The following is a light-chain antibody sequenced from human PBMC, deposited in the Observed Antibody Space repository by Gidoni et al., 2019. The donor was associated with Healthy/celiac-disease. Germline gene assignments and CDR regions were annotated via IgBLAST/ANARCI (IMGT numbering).Light chain of an antibody. J-gene: IGLJ3*02. CDR2: GNS. Sequence: QSVLTPPPSVSGAPGQRVTISCTGSSSNIGAGYDGHWYQQLPGTAPKLLIHGNSNRPSGVPDRFSGSKSGTSASLAITGLQAEDEADYYCQSYDSSLSGSRVFGGGTKLTVL. CDR3: QSYDSSLSGSRV. CDR1: SSNIGAGYD. V-gene: IGLV1-40*01.